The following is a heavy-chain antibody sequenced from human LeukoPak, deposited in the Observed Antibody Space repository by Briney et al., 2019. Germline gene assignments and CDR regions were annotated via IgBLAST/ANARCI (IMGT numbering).Heavy chain of an antibody. J-gene: IGHJ3*02. Sequence: SDTLSLTCTVSGGSISSVDYYWSWIRQPPGKGLEWIGYIYYSGSTYYNPSLKSRVTISVDTSKNQFSLKLSSVTAADTAVYYCARERYYSGAFDIWGQGTMVTVSS. CDR1: GGSISSVDYY. V-gene: IGHV4-30-4*02. CDR3: ARERYYSGAFDI. CDR2: IYYSGST. D-gene: IGHD3-10*01.